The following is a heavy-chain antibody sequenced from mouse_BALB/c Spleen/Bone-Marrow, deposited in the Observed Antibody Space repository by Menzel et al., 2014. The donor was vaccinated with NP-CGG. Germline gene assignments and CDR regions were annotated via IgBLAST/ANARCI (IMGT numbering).Heavy chain of an antibody. V-gene: IGHV1-26*01. Sequence: EVQLQQSGPELVKPGASMKISCKASGYSFAGYTMNWVKQSHGKNLGWIGLINPYNGGSSYNQKFKGKATLTVDKSSSTAYMELLSLTSEDSAVYYCAGEGYGSSYGFAYWGQGTLVTVSA. CDR2: INPYNGGS. J-gene: IGHJ3*01. CDR1: GYSFAGYT. CDR3: AGEGYGSSYGFAY. D-gene: IGHD1-1*01.